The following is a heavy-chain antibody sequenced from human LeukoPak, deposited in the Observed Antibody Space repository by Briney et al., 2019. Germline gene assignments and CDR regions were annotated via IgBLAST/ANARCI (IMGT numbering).Heavy chain of an antibody. CDR1: GFTFSSYW. CDR2: INSDGSST. CDR3: ARERDTARYYYDGMDV. V-gene: IGHV3-74*01. Sequence: PGGSLRLSCAASGFTFSSYWMHWVRQAPGKGLVWVSRINSDGSSTSYADSVKGRFTISRDNAKNTLYLQMNSLRAEDTAVYYCARERDTARYYYDGMDVWGQGTTVTVSS. D-gene: IGHD5-18*01. J-gene: IGHJ6*02.